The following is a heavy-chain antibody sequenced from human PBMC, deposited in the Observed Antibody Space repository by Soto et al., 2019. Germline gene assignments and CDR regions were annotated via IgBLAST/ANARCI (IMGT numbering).Heavy chain of an antibody. J-gene: IGHJ5*02. V-gene: IGHV3-23*01. D-gene: IGHD3-3*01. CDR2: ISGSGVST. Sequence: EVQLLQSGGGLVQPGGSLRLSCAASGFTFDNLCMHWVRQVPGRGLEWFSGISGSGVSTYYADSVKGRFTISRDNSKKTIYLQMDSLTAEDTPMFYCVKPGNLWSFDPWGQGTLVTVSS. CDR1: GFTFDNLC. CDR3: VKPGNLWSFDP.